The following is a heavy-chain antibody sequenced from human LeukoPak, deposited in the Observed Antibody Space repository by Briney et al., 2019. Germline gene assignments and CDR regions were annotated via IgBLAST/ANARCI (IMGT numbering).Heavy chain of an antibody. J-gene: IGHJ3*02. CDR2: ISAYNGNT. Sequence: ASVKVSCKASGGTFSSYAISWVRQAPGQGLEWMGWISAYNGNTNYAQKLQGRVTMTRDTSTSTVYMELRSLRSDDTALYYCARGGDMRVVGAFDIWGQGTMVTVSS. D-gene: IGHD3-22*01. CDR1: GGTFSSYA. CDR3: ARGGDMRVVGAFDI. V-gene: IGHV1-18*01.